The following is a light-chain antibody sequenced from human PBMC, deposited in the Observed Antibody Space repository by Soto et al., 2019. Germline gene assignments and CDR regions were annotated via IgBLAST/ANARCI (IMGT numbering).Light chain of an antibody. CDR2: EVS. V-gene: IGLV2-14*01. CDR1: SSDVGGYNY. Sequence: QSALTQPASVSGSPGQSITISCTGTSSDVGGYNYVSWYQQHPGKAPKLMIYEVSNRPSGVSNRFSGSKSGNTASLTISGLLAEDEAEYYCSSYTSSSTLVVFGGGTKLTVL. J-gene: IGLJ2*01. CDR3: SSYTSSSTLVV.